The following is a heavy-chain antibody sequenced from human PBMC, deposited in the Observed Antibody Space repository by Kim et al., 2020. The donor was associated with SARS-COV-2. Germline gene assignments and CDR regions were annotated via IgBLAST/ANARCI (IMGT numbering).Heavy chain of an antibody. CDR3: ARAPHYYGSGSYVQAFDI. V-gene: IGHV4-34*01. J-gene: IGHJ3*02. D-gene: IGHD3-10*01. Sequence: SETLSLTCAVYGGSFSGYYWSWIRQPPGKGLDWIGEINHSGSTNYNPSLKSRVTISVDTSKNQFSLKLSSVTAADTAVYYCARAPHYYGSGSYVQAFDIWGQGTMVTVSS. CDR2: INHSGST. CDR1: GGSFSGYY.